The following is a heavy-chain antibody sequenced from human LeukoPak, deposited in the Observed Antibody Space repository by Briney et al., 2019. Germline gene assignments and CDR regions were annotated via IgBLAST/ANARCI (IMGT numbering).Heavy chain of an antibody. Sequence: ASVKVSCKASGYTFTSYDINWVRQATGQGLEWMGWMNPNSGNTGYAQKFQGRVTMTRNTSISTAYMELSSLRSEDTAVYYCARDALGIAAAGTGSYFQHWGQGTLVTVSS. D-gene: IGHD6-13*01. V-gene: IGHV1-8*01. CDR2: MNPNSGNT. J-gene: IGHJ1*01. CDR1: GYTFTSYD. CDR3: ARDALGIAAAGTGSYFQH.